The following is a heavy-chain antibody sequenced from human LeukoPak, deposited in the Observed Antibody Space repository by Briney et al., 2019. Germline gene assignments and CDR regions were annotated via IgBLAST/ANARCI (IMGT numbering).Heavy chain of an antibody. J-gene: IGHJ3*02. CDR2: ISSSGSTK. CDR1: GFTFSSYE. D-gene: IGHD3-3*01. CDR3: ASELPYYYLWAFDI. V-gene: IGHV3-48*03. Sequence: GGSLRLSCAASGFTFSSYEMNWVRQAPGKGLEGVSYISSSGSTKYYADSVKGRFTISRDNAKNSLYLQMNSLRAEVTAVYYCASELPYYYLWAFDIWGQGTMVTVS.